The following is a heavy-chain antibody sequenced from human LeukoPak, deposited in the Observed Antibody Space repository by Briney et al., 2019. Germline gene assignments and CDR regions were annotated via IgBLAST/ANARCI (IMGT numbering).Heavy chain of an antibody. CDR2: INGNGDST. CDR3: TKRALGSAYYFDS. Sequence: GGSLRLSCAASGFTFNSYVMSWVRQAPGKGLDWVSSINGNGDSTYYADSVQSRFTISRDNSKKTLYLQMNSLRAEDTAVYYCTKRALGSAYYFDSWGQGTLVTVSS. V-gene: IGHV3-23*01. J-gene: IGHJ4*02. CDR1: GFTFNSYV. D-gene: IGHD1-26*01.